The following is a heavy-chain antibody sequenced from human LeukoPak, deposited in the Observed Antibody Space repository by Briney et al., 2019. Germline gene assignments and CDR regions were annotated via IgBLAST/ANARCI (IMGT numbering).Heavy chain of an antibody. CDR2: THRDGRT. J-gene: IGHJ4*02. V-gene: IGHV4-4*02. CDR3: GKTNIYFNPIAY. Sequence: PSETLSLTCAVSGVSVSSSEWWIWVRQPPGQGLEWIGETHRDGRTRYNPSLKSRVTMSMDYSKNQFSLSVTSVTAADTAIYYCGKTNIYFNPIAYGGPGSLVTVPS. CDR1: GVSVSSSEW. D-gene: IGHD3-10*01.